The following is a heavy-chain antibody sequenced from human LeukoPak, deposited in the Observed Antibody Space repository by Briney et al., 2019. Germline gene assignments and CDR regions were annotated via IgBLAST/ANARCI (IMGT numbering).Heavy chain of an antibody. V-gene: IGHV3-48*04. J-gene: IGHJ6*02. CDR2: IRSDSSTK. Sequence: GGSLRLSCAASGFTFSSYSMNWVRQAPGKGLEWVSDIRSDSSTKYYADSVKGRFTISRDNAKNSLYLEMNSLRAEDTAVYYCARAGWVGDTTRYYGMDVWGQGTTVTVSS. CDR1: GFTFSSYS. CDR3: ARAGWVGDTTRYYGMDV. D-gene: IGHD1-26*01.